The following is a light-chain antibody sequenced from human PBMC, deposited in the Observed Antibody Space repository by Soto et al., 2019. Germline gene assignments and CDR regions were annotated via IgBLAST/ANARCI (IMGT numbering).Light chain of an antibody. J-gene: IGLJ2*01. CDR3: SSYTTSSTVI. CDR1: SSDVGDHNY. V-gene: IGLV2-14*03. CDR2: AVS. Sequence: QSALTQPASVSGSPGRSITISCTGTSSDVGDHNYVSWYQQQPGKAPKLMIYAVSNRPSGVSNRFSGSKSGNTASLTISGRQAEDEADYYCSSYTTSSTVIFGGGTKLTVL.